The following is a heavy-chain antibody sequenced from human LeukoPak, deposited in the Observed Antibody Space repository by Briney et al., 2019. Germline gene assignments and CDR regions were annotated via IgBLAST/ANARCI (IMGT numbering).Heavy chain of an antibody. D-gene: IGHD3-16*01. J-gene: IGHJ3*02. Sequence: GGSLRLSCAASGFTFSSYAMHWVRQAPGKGLEWVAVISYDESNKYYADSVRGRFTISRDNSKNTLYLQMNSLRAEDTAVYYCWGIEPFDIWGQGTMVTVSS. V-gene: IGHV3-30*04. CDR3: WGIEPFDI. CDR2: ISYDESNK. CDR1: GFTFSSYA.